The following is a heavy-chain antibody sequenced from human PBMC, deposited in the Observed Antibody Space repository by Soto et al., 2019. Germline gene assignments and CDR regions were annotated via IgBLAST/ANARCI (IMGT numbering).Heavy chain of an antibody. J-gene: IGHJ4*02. D-gene: IGHD3-10*01. V-gene: IGHV5-51*01. CDR3: ARRGVTYYYGLGSYTHFDY. Sequence: GGSLRLSCKGSGYSFTSYWIGWVRQMPGKGLEWMGIIYPGDSDTRYSPSFQGQVTISADKSISTAYLQWSSLKASDTAMYYCARRGVTYYYGLGSYTHFDYWGQGTLVTVSS. CDR2: IYPGDSDT. CDR1: GYSFTSYW.